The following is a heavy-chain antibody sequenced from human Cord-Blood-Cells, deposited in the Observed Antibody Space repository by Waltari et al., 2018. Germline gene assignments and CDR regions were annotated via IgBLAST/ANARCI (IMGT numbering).Heavy chain of an antibody. CDR3: ARGQGRAVAGTRYDFDY. CDR2: INPNSGGT. V-gene: IGHV1-2*02. CDR1: GYTFTGYY. D-gene: IGHD6-19*01. J-gene: IGHJ4*02. Sequence: QVQLVQSGAEVKKPGASVKVSCKASGYTFTGYYMPWVRQAPGQGLEWMGWINPNSGGTNYAQKFQGRVTMTRDTSISTAYMELSRLRSDDTAVYYCARGQGRAVAGTRYDFDYWGQGTLVTVSS.